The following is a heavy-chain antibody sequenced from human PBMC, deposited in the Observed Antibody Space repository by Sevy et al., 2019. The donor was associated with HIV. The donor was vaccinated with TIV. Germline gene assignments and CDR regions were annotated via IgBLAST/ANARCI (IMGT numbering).Heavy chain of an antibody. D-gene: IGHD3-3*01. CDR3: ARASAGYYDFWSGYQLSYYFDY. CDR1: GGSISSYY. J-gene: IGHJ4*02. Sequence: SESLSLTCTVSGGSISSYYWSWIRQPPGKGLEWIGYIYYSGSTNYNPSLKSRVTISVDTSKNQFSLKLSSVTAADTAVYYCARASAGYYDFWSGYQLSYYFDYWGQGTLVTVSS. V-gene: IGHV4-59*01. CDR2: IYYSGST.